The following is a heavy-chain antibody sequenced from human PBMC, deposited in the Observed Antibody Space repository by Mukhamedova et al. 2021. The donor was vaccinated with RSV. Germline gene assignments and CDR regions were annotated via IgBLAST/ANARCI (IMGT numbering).Heavy chain of an antibody. CDR3: ARDGGTARYGMDV. D-gene: IGHD3-16*01. CDR2: GSA. J-gene: IGHJ6*02. V-gene: IGHV4-4*07. Sequence: GSANYNPSLKSRVTISVDTSKXXLYLKLSSVTAADTAVYYCARDGGTARYGMDVWGQWTTVTVSS.